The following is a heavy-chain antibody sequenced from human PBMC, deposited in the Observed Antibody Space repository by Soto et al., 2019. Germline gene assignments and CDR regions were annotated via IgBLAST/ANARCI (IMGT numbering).Heavy chain of an antibody. J-gene: IGHJ4*02. CDR3: ARDSPIGSTFSGYDAIDY. V-gene: IGHV1-46*01. Sequence: ASVKVSCKASGYTFISYYMHWVRQAPGQGLEWMGIINPSGGSTNYAQKFQGRVTMTGDTSTSTAYMELSSLRSEDTAVYYCARDSPIGSTFSGYDAIDYWGQGTLVTVSS. CDR1: GYTFISYY. CDR2: INPSGGST. D-gene: IGHD5-12*01.